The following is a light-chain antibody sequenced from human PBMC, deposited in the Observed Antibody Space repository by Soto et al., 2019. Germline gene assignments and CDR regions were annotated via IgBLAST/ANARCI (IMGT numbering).Light chain of an antibody. CDR1: QNIKTG. CDR3: QQYQSYLS. V-gene: IGKV1-5*01. CDR2: RAS. Sequence: IKITHLPSTFPPPVLARLPFPSRASQNIKTGGAWYQQKPGKAPNLLSDRASTWESGVPSRFSGSGSGTEFTLTISSLQPYDFATYFCQQYQSYLSFAGGTKV. J-gene: IGKJ4*01.